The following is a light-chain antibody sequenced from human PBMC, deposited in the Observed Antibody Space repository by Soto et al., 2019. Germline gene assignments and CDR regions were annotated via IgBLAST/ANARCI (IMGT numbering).Light chain of an antibody. CDR2: DVS. Sequence: QSALTQPASVSGSPGQSITISCTGTSSDVGGYNFVTWYQQHPGEAPKLIIHDVSSRASGVPNRFSGSKSGTTASLTISGLQAEDEADYYCCSYASSTSYVFGTGTKVTVL. J-gene: IGLJ1*01. CDR1: SSDVGGYNF. V-gene: IGLV2-14*03. CDR3: CSYASSTSYV.